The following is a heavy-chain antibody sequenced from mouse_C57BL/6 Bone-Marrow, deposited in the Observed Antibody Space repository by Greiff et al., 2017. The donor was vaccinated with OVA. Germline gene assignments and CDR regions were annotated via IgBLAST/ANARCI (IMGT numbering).Heavy chain of an antibody. CDR3: ARHEITNYGSSYGTGAMDY. V-gene: IGHV1-62-2*01. CDR1: GYTFTEYT. J-gene: IGHJ4*01. D-gene: IGHD1-1*01. CDR2: FYPGSGSI. Sequence: QVQLQQSGAELVKPGASVKLSCKASGYTFTEYTIHWVKQRSGQGLEWIGWFYPGSGSIKYNEKFKDKATLTADKSSSTVYMELSRLTSEDSAVYFCARHEITNYGSSYGTGAMDYWGQGTSVTVSS.